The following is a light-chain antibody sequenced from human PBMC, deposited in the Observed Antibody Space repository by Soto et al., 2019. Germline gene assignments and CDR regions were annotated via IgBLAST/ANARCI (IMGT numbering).Light chain of an antibody. CDR3: QHSNTLSIT. Sequence: DIQLIQSPSSLSASVGDRVTITCRASENILKFLAWYQQRSGRAPDLLIYAASDLESGVPSRFSGSGSGTEFTLTIDNLQPNDSATYFCQHSNTLSITFGGGTQVDVK. J-gene: IGKJ4*01. CDR2: AAS. V-gene: IGKV1-5*01. CDR1: ENILKF.